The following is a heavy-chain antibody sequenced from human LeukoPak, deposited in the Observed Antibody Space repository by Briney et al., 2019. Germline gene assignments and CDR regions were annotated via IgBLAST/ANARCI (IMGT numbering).Heavy chain of an antibody. CDR3: ARAETYSGRIFDF. Sequence: SQTLSLTCAISGDSVSSNSAAWTWTRQSPSRGLEWLGRTYYRSKWYNEYALFMQGRISIDPDTSKNQFPLQLKTVTPEDTAIYYCARAETYSGRIFDFWGQGALVTVSS. V-gene: IGHV6-1*01. D-gene: IGHD1-26*01. J-gene: IGHJ4*02. CDR1: GDSVSSNSAA. CDR2: TYYRSKWYN.